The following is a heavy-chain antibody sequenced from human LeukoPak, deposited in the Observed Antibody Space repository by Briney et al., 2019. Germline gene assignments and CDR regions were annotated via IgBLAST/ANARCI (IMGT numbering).Heavy chain of an antibody. CDR2: ISGSASST. V-gene: IGHV3-23*01. D-gene: IGHD3-22*01. CDR3: AKCRSSYSPDY. Sequence: SGGSLRLSCAASGFAFPIYDMSWVRQAPGKGLEWVSGISGSASSTYYADSVKGRFTISRDNSKNTLYLEMNSPRVDDTAVYYCAKCRSSYSPDYWGQGTLVTVSS. CDR1: GFAFPIYD. J-gene: IGHJ4*02.